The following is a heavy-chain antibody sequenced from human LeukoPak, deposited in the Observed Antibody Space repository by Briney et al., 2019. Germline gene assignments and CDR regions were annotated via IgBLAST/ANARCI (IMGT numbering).Heavy chain of an antibody. CDR2: IDTSDSYT. CDR1: GYRFTSYW. J-gene: IGHJ3*02. V-gene: IGHV5-10-1*01. Sequence: GESLKISCKGSGYRFTSYWISWVRQMPGKGLEWLGRIDTSDSYTNYSPSFQGHLTISADKSISTAYLQWSSLKASDTAMYYCARHQLLGPCFKGVCSDAFDIWGQGTMVTVSS. D-gene: IGHD2-8*01. CDR3: ARHQLLGPCFKGVCSDAFDI.